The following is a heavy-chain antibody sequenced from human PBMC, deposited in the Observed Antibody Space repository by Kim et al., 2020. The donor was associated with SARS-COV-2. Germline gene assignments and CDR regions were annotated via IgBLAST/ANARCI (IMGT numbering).Heavy chain of an antibody. D-gene: IGHD2-21*01. CDR2: ISAYNGYT. J-gene: IGHJ6*01. Sequence: ASVKVSCKTSGYTFTSYGVSWVRQAPGQVLEWMGWISAYNGYTNYAQRLQGRVTMTTDTSTSTAHMELRSLTSDDTAVYYCARETFVSALCTYYHGMDVW. CDR3: ARETFVSALCTYYHGMDV. CDR1: GYTFTSYG. V-gene: IGHV1-18*01.